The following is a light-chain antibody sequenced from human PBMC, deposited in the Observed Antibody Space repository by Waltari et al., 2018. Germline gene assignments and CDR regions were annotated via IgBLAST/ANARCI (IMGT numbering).Light chain of an antibody. CDR3: SAYTTSNTLV. CDR1: SDDIGRYNY. CDR2: VVK. J-gene: IGLJ1*01. V-gene: IGLV2-14*01. Sequence: QSALTQPASVSGSPGQSITISCTGTSDDIGRYNYVSWYQLHPGKAPKLIIYVVKYRPSGVSSRFSGSRSANTASLTISGLQAEDEADYCCSAYTTSNTLVFGTGTYVTVL.